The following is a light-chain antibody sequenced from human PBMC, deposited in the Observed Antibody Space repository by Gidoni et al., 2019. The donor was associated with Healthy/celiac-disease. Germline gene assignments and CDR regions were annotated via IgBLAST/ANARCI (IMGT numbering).Light chain of an antibody. CDR1: QGISSW. CDR3: QQYNNLYT. CDR2: KAS. V-gene: IGKV1-5*03. Sequence: DIQMTQSPSTLSASVGDRVTITCRASQGISSWLAWYQQKPGKAPKLLIYKASSLESGVPSRFSGSGSGTEFTLTISSLQPDDFATYYCQQYNNLYTFGQGTKLEIK. J-gene: IGKJ2*01.